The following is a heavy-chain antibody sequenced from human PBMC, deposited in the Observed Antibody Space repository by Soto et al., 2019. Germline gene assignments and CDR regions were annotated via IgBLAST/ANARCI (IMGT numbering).Heavy chain of an antibody. CDR3: AREPKYCSGGSCSDY. D-gene: IGHD2-15*01. J-gene: IGHJ4*02. CDR1: GFTVRSNY. Sequence: PXXSLSPTFAASGFTVRSNYIRWVRQAPGKGLEWVSVIYSGGSTYYADSVKGRFTISRHNSKNTLYLQMNSLRAEDTAVYYCAREPKYCSGGSCSDYWGQGTLVTVSS. V-gene: IGHV3-53*04. CDR2: IYSGGST.